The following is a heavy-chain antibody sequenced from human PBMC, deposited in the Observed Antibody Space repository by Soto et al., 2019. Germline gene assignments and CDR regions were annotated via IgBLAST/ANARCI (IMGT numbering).Heavy chain of an antibody. V-gene: IGHV4-34*01. D-gene: IGHD6-13*01. CDR2: INHSGST. Sequence: SETLSLTCAAYGGSFCGYYWGWIRQPPGKGLEWIGEINHSGSTNYNPSLKSRVTISVDTSKNQFSLKLSSVTAADTAVYYCARGLSAADYYYYMDVWGKGTTVTVSS. J-gene: IGHJ6*03. CDR1: GGSFCGYY. CDR3: ARGLSAADYYYYMDV.